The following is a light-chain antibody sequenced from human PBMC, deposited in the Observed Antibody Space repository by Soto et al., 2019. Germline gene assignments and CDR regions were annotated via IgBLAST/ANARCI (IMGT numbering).Light chain of an antibody. CDR3: QQYENYWT. J-gene: IGKJ1*01. Sequence: DIQMTQSPSTLSATAGYRVTITCWASQSISRWLAWYQQKPGKAPKLLIYDASNLESGVPSRFSGSGSGTEFPLTISNLQPDDFATYYCQQYENYWTFGQGTKVEIK. V-gene: IGKV1-5*01. CDR1: QSISRW. CDR2: DAS.